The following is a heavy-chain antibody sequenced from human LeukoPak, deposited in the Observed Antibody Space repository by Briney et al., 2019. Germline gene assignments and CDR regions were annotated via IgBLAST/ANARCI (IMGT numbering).Heavy chain of an antibody. CDR1: GITFSSYS. CDR3: ARGGLSIMGY. Sequence: GGSLRLSCGAPGITFSSYSMNWVRQAPGKGLEWVSYISSNGSTKYYADSVKGRFTISRDNARNSLYLQMNSLRAEDTAVYFCARGGLSIMGYWGQGTLVTVSS. J-gene: IGHJ4*02. D-gene: IGHD2/OR15-2a*01. V-gene: IGHV3-48*01. CDR2: ISSNGSTK.